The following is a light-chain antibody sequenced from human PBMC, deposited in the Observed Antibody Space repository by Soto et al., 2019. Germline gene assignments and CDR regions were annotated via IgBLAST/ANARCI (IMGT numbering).Light chain of an antibody. CDR2: RAS. CDR3: QQYGGSPPYT. J-gene: IGKJ2*01. V-gene: IGKV3-20*01. Sequence: EIVLTQSPGTLSLSPGERATLSCRASQSVSSIYLAWYQQKPGQAPRLLIYRASTRATGIPDRLSGSGSGTDFTLTISRLEPEDFAVYYCQQYGGSPPYTFGQGTKLEI. CDR1: QSVSSIY.